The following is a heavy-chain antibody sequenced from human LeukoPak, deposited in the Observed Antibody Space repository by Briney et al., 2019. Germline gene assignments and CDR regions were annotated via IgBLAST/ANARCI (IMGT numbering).Heavy chain of an antibody. D-gene: IGHD4-11*01. CDR1: GGSISSYY. CDR2: IYYSGST. J-gene: IGHJ6*03. CDR3: ASGAYSYYYMDV. V-gene: IGHV4-59*01. Sequence: AESLSLTCTVSGGSISSYYWSWIRQPPGKGLEWIEYIYYSGSTNYNPSLKRRVTIPVKTYKNQFSLKLRSVTAADTAVYYCASGAYSYYYMDVWGKGTKVTISS.